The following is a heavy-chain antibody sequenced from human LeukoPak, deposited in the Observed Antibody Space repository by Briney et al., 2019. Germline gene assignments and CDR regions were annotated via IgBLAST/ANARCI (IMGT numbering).Heavy chain of an antibody. CDR2: ISWNSGSI. V-gene: IGHV3-9*03. Sequence: PGGSLRLSCAASGFTFHDYAMHWVRQAPGKGLEWVSGISWNSGSIGYADSVKGRFTISRDNAKNSLYLQMNSLRAEGMALYYCAKDLAVAGDDAFDIWGQGTMVTVSS. J-gene: IGHJ3*02. D-gene: IGHD6-19*01. CDR3: AKDLAVAGDDAFDI. CDR1: GFTFHDYA.